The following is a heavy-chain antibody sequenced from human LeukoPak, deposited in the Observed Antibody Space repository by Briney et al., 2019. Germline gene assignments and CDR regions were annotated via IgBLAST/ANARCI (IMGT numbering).Heavy chain of an antibody. CDR2: IGSSGAGT. J-gene: IGHJ4*02. CDR1: GFTFSSYA. CDR3: AKVMTGYYYYFDS. V-gene: IGHV3-23*01. Sequence: SGGSLRLSCAASGFTFSSYAMSWVRQAPGKGLEWVSDIGSSGAGTYYVDSVKGRFTISRDNSKNTLYLQINSLRAEDTALYYCAKVMTGYYYYFDSWGQGALVTVSS. D-gene: IGHD2/OR15-2a*01.